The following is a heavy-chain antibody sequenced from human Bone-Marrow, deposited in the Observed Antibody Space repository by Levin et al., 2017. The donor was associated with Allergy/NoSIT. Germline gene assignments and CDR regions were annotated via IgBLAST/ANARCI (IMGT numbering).Heavy chain of an antibody. CDR2: ISGSGGST. V-gene: IGHV3-23*01. J-gene: IGHJ4*02. Sequence: HAGGSLRLSCAASGFTFSSYAMSWVRQAPGKGLEWVSAISGSGGSTYYADSVKGRFTISRDNSKNTLYLQMNSLRAEDTAVYYCAKALITMVRGVTDYWGQGTLVTVSS. CDR1: GFTFSSYA. CDR3: AKALITMVRGVTDY. D-gene: IGHD3-10*01.